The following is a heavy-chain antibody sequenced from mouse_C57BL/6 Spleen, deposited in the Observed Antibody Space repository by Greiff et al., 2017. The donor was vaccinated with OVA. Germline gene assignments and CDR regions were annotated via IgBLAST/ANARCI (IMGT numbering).Heavy chain of an antibody. J-gene: IGHJ2*01. Sequence: EVQRVESGGGLVKPGGSLKLSCAASGFTFSDYGMHWVRQAPEKGLEWVAYISSGSSTIYYADTVKGRFTISRDNAKNTLFLQMTSLRSEDTAMYYCAREVYYGNPYYFDYWGQGTTLTVSS. CDR3: AREVYYGNPYYFDY. D-gene: IGHD2-1*01. V-gene: IGHV5-17*01. CDR1: GFTFSDYG. CDR2: ISSGSSTI.